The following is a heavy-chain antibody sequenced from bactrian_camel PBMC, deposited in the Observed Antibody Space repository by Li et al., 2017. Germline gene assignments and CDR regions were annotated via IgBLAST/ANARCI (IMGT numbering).Heavy chain of an antibody. CDR3: RLILSGTATPVLPLVS. J-gene: IGHJ4*01. V-gene: IGHV3S53*01. D-gene: IGHD3*01. Sequence: QLVESGGGSVQAGGSLRLSCVGSGYDFSMQCMGWFRRAPGKEREGVATIDPYGIRRYADSVKGRFAISKDNAGNTLYRQMNSLRPDEDTACTTARLILSGTATPVLPLVSGARGPRSPSP. CDR2: IDPYGIR. CDR1: GYDFSMQC.